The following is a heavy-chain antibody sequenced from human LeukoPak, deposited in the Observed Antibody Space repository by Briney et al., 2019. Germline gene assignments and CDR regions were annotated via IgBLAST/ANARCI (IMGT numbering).Heavy chain of an antibody. D-gene: IGHD5-12*01. CDR3: ARAGSGYDY. J-gene: IGHJ4*02. V-gene: IGHV3-9*01. CDR1: GFTFYDYA. CDR2: ISWNSGSI. Sequence: GRSLRLSCAASGFTFYDYAMHWVRQAPGKGLEWVSGISWNSGSIGYADSVKGRFTISRGNAKNSLYLQMNSLRAEDTAVYYCARAGSGYDYWGQGTLVTVSS.